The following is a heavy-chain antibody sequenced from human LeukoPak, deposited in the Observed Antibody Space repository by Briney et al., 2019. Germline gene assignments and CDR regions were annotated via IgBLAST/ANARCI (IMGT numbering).Heavy chain of an antibody. J-gene: IGHJ6*03. CDR2: IYSGGST. Sequence: GGSLRLSCVASGFTVSSYYVSWVRQAPGKGLEWVSVIYSGGSTYYADSVKGRFTISRDNAKNSLYLQMNSLRAEDTAVYYCARENHYYYYMDVWGKGTTVTISS. CDR3: ARENHYYYYMDV. CDR1: GFTVSSYY. V-gene: IGHV3-53*01.